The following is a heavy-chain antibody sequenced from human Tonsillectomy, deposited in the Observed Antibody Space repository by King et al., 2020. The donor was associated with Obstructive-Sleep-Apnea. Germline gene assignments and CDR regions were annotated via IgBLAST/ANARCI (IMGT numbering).Heavy chain of an antibody. CDR3: AKDLFVDSSSWYGGAFDI. Sequence: VQLVESGGGVVQPGRSLRLSCAASGFTFSGFGMHWVRQAPGKGLEWVAVFSYDGSNKYYADSVKGRFTISRDNSKNTLYLQMNSLRAEDTAVYYCAKDLFVDSSSWYGGAFDIWGQGTMVTVSS. CDR1: GFTFSGFG. J-gene: IGHJ3*02. D-gene: IGHD6-13*01. CDR2: FSYDGSNK. V-gene: IGHV3-30*18.